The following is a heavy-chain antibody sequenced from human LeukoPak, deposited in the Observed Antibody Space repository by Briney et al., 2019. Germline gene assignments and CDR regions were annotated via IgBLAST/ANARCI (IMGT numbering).Heavy chain of an antibody. J-gene: IGHJ6*03. D-gene: IGHD2-15*01. CDR2: ISWNSASI. Sequence: GGSLRLSCAGSGFIFDEYAMHWVRQAPGKGLEWVSGISWNSASIAYADSVKGRFTISRDNAKNLLFLQMTSLRAADTALYYCVKGHCSSSSCFPNYYYYMDVWGTGTTVTVSS. V-gene: IGHV3-9*01. CDR3: VKGHCSSSSCFPNYYYYMDV. CDR1: GFIFDEYA.